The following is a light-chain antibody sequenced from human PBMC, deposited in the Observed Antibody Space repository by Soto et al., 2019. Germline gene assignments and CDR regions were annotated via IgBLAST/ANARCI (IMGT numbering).Light chain of an antibody. CDR1: QSVLYSSNNKDY. CDR2: WAS. V-gene: IGKV4-1*01. Sequence: DIVVTQSPDSLAVFLGERATINCKSSQSVLYSSNNKDYLAWYQQKSGQPPKLLIYWASTRESGVPDRFSGSGSGTDFTLTISSLQAEDVAVYYCQQYYSTPYTFGQGTRLEIK. CDR3: QQYYSTPYT. J-gene: IGKJ2*01.